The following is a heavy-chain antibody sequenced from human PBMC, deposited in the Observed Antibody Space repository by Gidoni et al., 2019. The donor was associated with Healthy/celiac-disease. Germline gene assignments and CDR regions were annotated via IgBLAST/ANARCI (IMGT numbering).Heavy chain of an antibody. D-gene: IGHD3-10*01. V-gene: IGHV4-39*07. CDR1: GGSISSSSYY. J-gene: IGHJ6*02. Sequence: QLQLQESGPGLVKPSETLSLTCTVSGGSISSSSYYWGWIRQPPGKGLEWIGSIYYSGSTYYNPSLKSRVTISVDTSKNQFSLKLSSVTAADTAVYYCARDSRSGMVRGVIYYYYGMDVWGQGTTVTVSS. CDR3: ARDSRSGMVRGVIYYYYGMDV. CDR2: IYYSGST.